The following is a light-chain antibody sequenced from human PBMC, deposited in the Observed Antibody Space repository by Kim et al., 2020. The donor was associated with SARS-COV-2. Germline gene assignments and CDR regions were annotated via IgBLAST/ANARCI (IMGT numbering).Light chain of an antibody. CDR2: DAS. J-gene: IGKJ4*01. CDR1: QNVRNY. CDR3: QQRSDWLPLT. Sequence: LSPGERAILSCRASQNVRNYLAWYQQRPGQPPRLLIHDASVRAAGIPARFSASGSGTDFTLTINNLEPEDFAVYYCQQRSDWLPLTFGGGTKLEI. V-gene: IGKV3-11*01.